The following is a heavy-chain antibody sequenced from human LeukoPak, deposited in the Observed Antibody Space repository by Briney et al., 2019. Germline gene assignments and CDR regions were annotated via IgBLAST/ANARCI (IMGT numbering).Heavy chain of an antibody. J-gene: IGHJ4*02. V-gene: IGHV3-43*01. CDR1: GFTFDDYT. Sequence: GGSLRLSCAASGFTFDDYTMHWVRQAPGKGLEWVSLISWDGGSTYYADSVKGRFTISRDNSKNSLYLQMNSLRTEDTAVYYCARDLVRFLEWLLDYWGQGTLVTVSS. CDR3: ARDLVRFLEWLLDY. D-gene: IGHD3-3*01. CDR2: ISWDGGST.